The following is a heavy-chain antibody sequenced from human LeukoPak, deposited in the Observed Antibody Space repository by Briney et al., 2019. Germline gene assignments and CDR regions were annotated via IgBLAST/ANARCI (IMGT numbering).Heavy chain of an antibody. D-gene: IGHD1-26*01. J-gene: IGHJ3*02. V-gene: IGHV4-39*07. CDR3: TQNIVGATWKGAFDI. CDR1: GGSISSSSYY. CDR2: IYYSGST. Sequence: SETLSLTCTVSGGSISSSSYYWGWIRQPPGKGLEWIGSIYYSGSTYYNPSLKSRVTISVDTSKNQFSLKLSSVTAADTAVYYCTQNIVGATWKGAFDIWGQGTMVTVSS.